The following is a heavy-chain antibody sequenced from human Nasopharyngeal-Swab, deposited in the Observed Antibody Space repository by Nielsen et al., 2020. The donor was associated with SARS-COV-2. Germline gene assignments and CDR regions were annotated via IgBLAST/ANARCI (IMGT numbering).Heavy chain of an antibody. CDR3: EGAGGH. CDR1: GYSFRTYG. V-gene: IGHV4-34*01. Sequence: ESLKISCVASGYSFRTYGMSWIRQPPGKGLEWIGDINYRGTTNYSPSLKSRVTISVDTSKNQFSLKLTSVTAADTAVYYCEGAGGHWGQGTLVTVSS. J-gene: IGHJ4*02. D-gene: IGHD3-10*01. CDR2: INYRGTT.